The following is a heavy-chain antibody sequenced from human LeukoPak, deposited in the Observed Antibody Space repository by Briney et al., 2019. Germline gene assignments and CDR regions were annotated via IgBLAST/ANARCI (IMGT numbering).Heavy chain of an antibody. CDR1: GFTFSSYA. Sequence: GGSLRLSCAASGFTFSSYAMSWVRQAPGRGLEWVSAISGSGGSTYYADSVKGRFTISRDNSKNTLYLQMNSLRAEDTAVYYCARLDIVVVPAANGLDYWGQGTLVTVSS. V-gene: IGHV3-23*01. CDR2: ISGSGGST. CDR3: ARLDIVVVPAANGLDY. D-gene: IGHD2-2*01. J-gene: IGHJ4*02.